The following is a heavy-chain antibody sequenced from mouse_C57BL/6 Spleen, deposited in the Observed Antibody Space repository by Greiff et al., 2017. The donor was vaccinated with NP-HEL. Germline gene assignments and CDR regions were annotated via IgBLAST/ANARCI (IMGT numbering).Heavy chain of an antibody. D-gene: IGHD1-1*01. Sequence: EVQLQESGPGLVKPSQSLSLTCSVTGYSITSGYYWNWIRQFPGNKLEWMGYISYDGSNNYNPSLKNRISITRDTSKNQFFLKLNSVTTEDTATYYCAREAHYYGSSLDVWGTGTTVTVSS. CDR3: AREAHYYGSSLDV. CDR1: GYSITSGYY. V-gene: IGHV3-6*01. J-gene: IGHJ1*03. CDR2: ISYDGSN.